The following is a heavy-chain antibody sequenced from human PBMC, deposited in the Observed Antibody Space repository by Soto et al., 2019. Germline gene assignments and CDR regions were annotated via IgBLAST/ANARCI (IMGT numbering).Heavy chain of an antibody. CDR1: GFTFSSYG. CDR3: ARDLTRDGYNSGPFDY. Sequence: QVQLVESGGGVVQPGRSLRLSCAASGFTFSSYGMHWVRQAPGKGLEWVAVILYDGSNKYYADSVKGRFTISRDNSKNTLYLQMNSLRAEDTAVYYCARDLTRDGYNSGPFDYWGQGTLVTVSS. V-gene: IGHV3-33*01. J-gene: IGHJ4*02. CDR2: ILYDGSNK. D-gene: IGHD1-1*01.